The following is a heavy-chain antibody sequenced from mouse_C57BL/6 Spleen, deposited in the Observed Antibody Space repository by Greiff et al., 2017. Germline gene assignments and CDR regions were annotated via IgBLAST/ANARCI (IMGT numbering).Heavy chain of an antibody. V-gene: IGHV5-6*02. Sequence: EVKLVESGGDLVKPGGSLKLSCAASGFTFSSYGMSWVRQTPDKRLEWVANISSGGSYTYYPDSVKGRYTFSSDNAKNPLYLQMSSLKSEDTAMYYCARHEGVWGTGTTVTVSS. CDR2: ISSGGSYT. CDR1: GFTFSSYG. J-gene: IGHJ1*03. CDR3: ARHEGV.